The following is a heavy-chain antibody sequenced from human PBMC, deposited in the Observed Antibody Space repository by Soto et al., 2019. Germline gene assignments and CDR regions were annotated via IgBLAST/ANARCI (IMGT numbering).Heavy chain of an antibody. CDR3: TRECSTSPPCAH. Sequence: PSETLSLTCTVSGGSISSGGYYWSWIRQHPGKGLEWIGYIFSSGSTYYNPSLKSRVTMSVDTSKNQFSLKLTSVTAADTAVYYCTRECSTSPPCAHRGQRTLVTVSS. CDR1: GGSISSGGYY. J-gene: IGHJ4*02. D-gene: IGHD6-6*01. V-gene: IGHV4-31*03. CDR2: IFSSGST.